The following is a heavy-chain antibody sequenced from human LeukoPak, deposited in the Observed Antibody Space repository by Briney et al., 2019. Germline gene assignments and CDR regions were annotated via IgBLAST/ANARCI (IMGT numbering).Heavy chain of an antibody. CDR1: GGSFSGYY. CDR2: INHSGST. CDR3: ATTKWLWS. J-gene: IGHJ5*02. Sequence: SETLSLTCAVYGGSFSGYYWSWIRQPPGKGLEWIGEINHSGSTNYNPSLKSRVTISVDTSKNQFSLKLSSVTAADTAVYYCATTKWLWSWGQGTLVTVSS. D-gene: IGHD5-12*01. V-gene: IGHV4-34*01.